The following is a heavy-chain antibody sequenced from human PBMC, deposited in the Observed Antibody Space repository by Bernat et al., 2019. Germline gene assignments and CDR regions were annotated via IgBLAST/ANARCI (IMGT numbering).Heavy chain of an antibody. CDR3: ARGRGFQQQLPGWFDP. CDR1: GGSFSGYY. D-gene: IGHD6-13*01. Sequence: QVQLQQWGAGLLKPSETLSLTCAVYGGSFSGYYWSWIRQPPGKGLEWIGEINHSGSTNYNPSLQSRVTISVDTSKNQFSLKLSSVTAADTAVYYCARGRGFQQQLPGWFDPWGQGTLVTVSS. V-gene: IGHV4-34*01. J-gene: IGHJ5*02. CDR2: INHSGST.